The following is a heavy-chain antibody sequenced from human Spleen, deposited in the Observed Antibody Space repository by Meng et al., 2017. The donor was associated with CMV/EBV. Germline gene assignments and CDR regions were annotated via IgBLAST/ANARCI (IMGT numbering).Heavy chain of an antibody. CDR3: AKGINLLSGAYFFYAMDA. D-gene: IGHD3-3*01. Sequence: GGSLRLSCAASGFTFSNYAVTWVRQAPGKGLEWVSGISWNSESIGYADSVQGRFTISRDNAKNSLYLQMTSLRTEDTALYYCAKGINLLSGAYFFYAMDAWGQGTTVTVSS. CDR1: GFTFSNYA. V-gene: IGHV3-9*01. J-gene: IGHJ6*02. CDR2: ISWNSESI.